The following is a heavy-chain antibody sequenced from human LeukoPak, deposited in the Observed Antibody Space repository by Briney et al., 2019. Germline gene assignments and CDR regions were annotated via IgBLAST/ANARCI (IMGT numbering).Heavy chain of an antibody. CDR2: IYSGGST. V-gene: IGHV3-66*02. D-gene: IGHD6-19*01. CDR1: GFTVSSNY. Sequence: GGSLRLSCAASGFTVSSNYMSWVRQAPGKGLEWVSVIYSGGSTYYADSVKGRFTISRDNSKNTLYLQMNSLRAEDTAVYYCARWIAVAGTYYYGMDVWGKGTTVTVSS. J-gene: IGHJ6*04. CDR3: ARWIAVAGTYYYGMDV.